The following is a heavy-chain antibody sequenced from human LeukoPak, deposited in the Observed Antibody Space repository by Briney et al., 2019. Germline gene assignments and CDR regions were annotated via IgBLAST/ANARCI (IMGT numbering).Heavy chain of an antibody. CDR2: ISGSGGST. CDR1: GFTFSSYV. V-gene: IGHV3-23*01. J-gene: IGHJ4*02. Sequence: PGGSLRLSCAVSGFTFSSYVMSWVRQAPGKGLEWVSAISGSGGSTYYADSVKGRFTISRDNSKNTLYLQMNSLRAEDTAVYYCAKSKLEQLVHTFPDYWGQGTLVTVSS. CDR3: AKSKLEQLVHTFPDY. D-gene: IGHD6-6*01.